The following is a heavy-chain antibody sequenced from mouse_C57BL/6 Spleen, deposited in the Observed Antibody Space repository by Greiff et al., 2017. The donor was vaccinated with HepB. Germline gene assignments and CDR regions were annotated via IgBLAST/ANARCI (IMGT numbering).Heavy chain of an antibody. CDR3: AREGYGNYTDYFDY. J-gene: IGHJ2*01. Sequence: EVQLQQSGPELVKPGASVKISCKASGYSFTDYNMNWVKQSNGKSLEWIGVINPNYGTTSYNQKFKGKATLTVDQSSSPAYMQLNSLTSEDSAVYYCAREGYGNYTDYFDYWGQGTTLTVSS. CDR1: GYSFTDYN. V-gene: IGHV1-39*01. D-gene: IGHD2-10*02. CDR2: INPNYGTT.